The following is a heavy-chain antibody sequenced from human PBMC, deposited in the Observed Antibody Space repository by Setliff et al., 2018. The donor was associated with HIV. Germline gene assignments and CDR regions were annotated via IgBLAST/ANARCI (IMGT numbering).Heavy chain of an antibody. CDR3: ARDWWELPALDC. J-gene: IGHJ4*02. V-gene: IGHV1-18*03. Sequence: ASVKVSCKASGYTFTSYGISWVRQAPGQGLEWMGWISGYNGNTNYAQNLQGRVTMTTDTSTSTAYMELRSLRSDDMAVYYCARDWWELPALDCWGQGTRVTVSS. CDR2: ISGYNGNT. CDR1: GYTFTSYG. D-gene: IGHD2-15*01.